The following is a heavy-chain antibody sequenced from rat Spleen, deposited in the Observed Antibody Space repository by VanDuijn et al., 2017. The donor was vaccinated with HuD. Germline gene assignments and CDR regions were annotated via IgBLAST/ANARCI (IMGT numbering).Heavy chain of an antibody. CDR2: ISTGGGNT. D-gene: IGHD1-2*01. V-gene: IGHV5S13*01. J-gene: IGHJ2*01. CDR3: ARPLFTIAAISPLDY. Sequence: EVQLVESGGGLVQPGRSLKLSCAASGFTFSNYGMAWVRQAPTKGLEWVASISTGGGNTYYRDSVKGRFTISRDNEKNTLYLQMDSLRSEDTATYYCARPLFTIAAISPLDYWGQGVMDTVSS. CDR1: GFTFSNYG.